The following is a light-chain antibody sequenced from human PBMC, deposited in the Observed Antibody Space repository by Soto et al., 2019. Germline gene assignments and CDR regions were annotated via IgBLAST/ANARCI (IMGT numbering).Light chain of an antibody. Sequence: QSELTHPAYVSGSPGQSFAIACDGTSIDVGGYNYVSWYQQHPGEAPKLIIYDVRNRPSGVSDRFSGSKSGNTAPLTISGLQAEDEAEYFCSSFTSSGTYVFGTGTKVTVL. CDR3: SSFTSSGTYV. V-gene: IGLV2-14*03. J-gene: IGLJ1*01. CDR2: DVR. CDR1: SIDVGGYNY.